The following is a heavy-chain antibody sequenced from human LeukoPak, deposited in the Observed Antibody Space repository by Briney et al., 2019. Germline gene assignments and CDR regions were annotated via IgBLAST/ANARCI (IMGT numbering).Heavy chain of an antibody. Sequence: GGSLRLSCAASGFTFSDYYMSWIRQAPGKGLEWVSYISSSGSTINYADSVKGRFTISRDSAKKSLYLQMNSLRAEDTAVYYCARVGSSGYPIDYWGQGTLVTVSS. J-gene: IGHJ4*02. D-gene: IGHD3-22*01. CDR3: ARVGSSGYPIDY. V-gene: IGHV3-11*01. CDR2: ISSSGSTI. CDR1: GFTFSDYY.